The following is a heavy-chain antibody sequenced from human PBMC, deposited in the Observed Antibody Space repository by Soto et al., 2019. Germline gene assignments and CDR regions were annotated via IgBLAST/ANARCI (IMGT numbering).Heavy chain of an antibody. Sequence: EVQLVESGGGLVQPGGSLRVSCATSGFTFSIYWMNWVRQAPGKGLEWVANIRQDGSDKYYVDSVKGRFTISRDNAKNSLYLQMNSLRAEDTAVYYCARISGDPTVAWYFDLWGRGTLVTVSS. CDR3: ARISGDPTVAWYFDL. D-gene: IGHD3-10*01. CDR2: IRQDGSDK. J-gene: IGHJ2*01. V-gene: IGHV3-7*03. CDR1: GFTFSIYW.